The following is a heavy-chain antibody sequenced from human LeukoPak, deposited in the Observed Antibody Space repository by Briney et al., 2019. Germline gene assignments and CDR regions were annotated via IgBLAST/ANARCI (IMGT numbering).Heavy chain of an antibody. CDR2: INHSGST. CDR1: GGSFSGYY. J-gene: IGHJ4*02. V-gene: IGHV4-34*01. D-gene: IGHD6-13*01. CDR3: ARGPVAVAGTGGYFDY. Sequence: SETLSLTCAVYGGSFSGYYWSWIRQAPGKGLEWIGEINHSGSTNYNPSLKSRVTISVDTSKNQFSLKLSSVTAADTAVYYCARGPVAVAGTGGYFDYWGQGTLVTVSS.